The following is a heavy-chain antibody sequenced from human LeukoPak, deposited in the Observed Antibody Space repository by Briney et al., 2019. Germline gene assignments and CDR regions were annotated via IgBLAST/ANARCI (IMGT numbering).Heavy chain of an antibody. Sequence: GGSLRLSCAASGFIFDHYGMYWVRQAPGKGLEWVAVISYDGSNKYYADSVKGRFTISRDNSKNTLYLQMNSLGTEDTAVYYCARGSRYCSTTSCYRNWFDPWGQGTLVTVS. V-gene: IGHV3-30*19. CDR1: GFIFDHYG. CDR2: ISYDGSNK. D-gene: IGHD2-2*01. CDR3: ARGSRYCSTTSCYRNWFDP. J-gene: IGHJ5*02.